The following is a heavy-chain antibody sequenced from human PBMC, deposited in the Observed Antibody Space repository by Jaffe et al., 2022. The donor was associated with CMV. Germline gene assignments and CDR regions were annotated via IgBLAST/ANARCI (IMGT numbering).Heavy chain of an antibody. D-gene: IGHD3-10*01. CDR2: ISGRGDTR. CDR1: GFSFSDYV. Sequence: EVELLESGGNLVKPGGSLRLSCAASGFSFSDYVMHWVRQAPGKGLEWVSSISGRGDTRYYADSVKGRVTISRDNSKNTLYLEINSLRAEDTAKYFCAKEIRAWVGELSWGVPKTPSSFSQPFDHWGQGTLITVST. V-gene: IGHV3-23*01. J-gene: IGHJ4*02. CDR3: AKEIRAWVGELSWGVPKTPSSFSQPFDH.